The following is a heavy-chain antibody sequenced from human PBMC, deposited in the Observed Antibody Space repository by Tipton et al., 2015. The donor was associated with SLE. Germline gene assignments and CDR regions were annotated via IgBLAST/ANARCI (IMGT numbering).Heavy chain of an antibody. V-gene: IGHV4-59*11. CDR3: ARDEVGAGAFDI. CDR1: GSSITNHY. Sequence: TLSLTCTVSGSSITNHYWSWIRQPPGKGLEWIAYISYSAYANYNPSLKSRVTVSIDTSKNQFSLKLSSVTAADTAVYYCARDEVGAGAFDIWGQGTMVTVSS. J-gene: IGHJ3*02. CDR2: ISYSAYA. D-gene: IGHD1-26*01.